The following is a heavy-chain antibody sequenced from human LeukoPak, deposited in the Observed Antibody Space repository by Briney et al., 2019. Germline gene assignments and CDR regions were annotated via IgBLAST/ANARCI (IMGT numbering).Heavy chain of an antibody. CDR3: ARSKSGYPSDF. Sequence: GGSLRLSCAASGFTFSSYEMKWVRQAPGKGLEWVPYISSSSGGNRYYAESVKGRFTISRDNAKNSLYLQMNSLRAEDTAVYYCARSKSGYPSDFWGQGTLVTVSS. D-gene: IGHD5-12*01. CDR1: GFTFSSYE. V-gene: IGHV3-48*03. CDR2: ISSSSGGNR. J-gene: IGHJ4*02.